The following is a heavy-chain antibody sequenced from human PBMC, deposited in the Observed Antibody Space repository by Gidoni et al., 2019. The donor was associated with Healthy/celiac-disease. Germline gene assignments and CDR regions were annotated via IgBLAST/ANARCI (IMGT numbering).Heavy chain of an antibody. V-gene: IGHV4-34*01. D-gene: IGHD3-10*01. Sequence: QVQLQQWGAGLLKPSETLSLTCAVYGGSFSGYYWSWIRQPPGKGLEWIGEINHSGSSNYNPSLKSRVTISVDTSKNQFSLKLSSVTAADTAVYYCARGRVGPGYYYYYGMDVWGQGTTVTVSS. J-gene: IGHJ6*02. CDR3: ARGRVGPGYYYYYGMDV. CDR1: GGSFSGYY. CDR2: INHSGSS.